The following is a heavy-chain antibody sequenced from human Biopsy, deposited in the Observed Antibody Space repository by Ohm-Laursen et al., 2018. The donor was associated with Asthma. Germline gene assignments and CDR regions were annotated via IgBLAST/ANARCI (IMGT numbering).Heavy chain of an antibody. CDR2: IPQGGAT. Sequence: TLSLTWTVSYGSITSGGYYWTWIRQHPGKGLEWIGEIPQGGATAVNPSLKSRVTISMDPSKSQFYLSLRSMTAADTAVYYCASGPEWSGLDVWGQGTTVTASS. CDR3: ASGPEWSGLDV. D-gene: IGHD1-14*01. V-gene: IGHV4-31*02. J-gene: IGHJ6*02. CDR1: YGSITSGGYY.